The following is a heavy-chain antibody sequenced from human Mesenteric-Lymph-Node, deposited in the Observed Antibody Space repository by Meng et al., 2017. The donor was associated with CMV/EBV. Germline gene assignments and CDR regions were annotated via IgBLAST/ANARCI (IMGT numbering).Heavy chain of an antibody. CDR1: GDSVRSDDYF. CDR2: IHHSGSN. Sequence: TVSGDSVRSDDYFWGWLRQPPGKGLEWIGYIHHSGSNNHNPSLKSRVTISVDPSKNQFSLKLASVTAADTAVYYCARYTSSWYNRFDPWGQGTLVTVSS. D-gene: IGHD6-13*01. V-gene: IGHV4-61*08. CDR3: ARYTSSWYNRFDP. J-gene: IGHJ5*02.